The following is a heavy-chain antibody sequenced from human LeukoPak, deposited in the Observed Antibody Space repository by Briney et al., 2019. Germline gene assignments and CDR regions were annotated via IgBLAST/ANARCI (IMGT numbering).Heavy chain of an antibody. CDR2: ISGSGGST. D-gene: IGHD4-23*01. CDR3: ARDINFYGGNLFDY. V-gene: IGHV3-23*01. Sequence: GGSLRLSCAASGFTFSSYAMSWVRQTPGKGVEWVSAISGSGGSTYYADSVKGRFTISRDNAKNSLYLQMNSLRAEDTAVYYCARDINFYGGNLFDYWGQGTLVTVSS. CDR1: GFTFSSYA. J-gene: IGHJ4*02.